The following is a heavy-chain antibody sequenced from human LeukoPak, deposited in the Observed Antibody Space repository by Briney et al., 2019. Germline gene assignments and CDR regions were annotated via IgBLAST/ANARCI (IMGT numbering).Heavy chain of an antibody. V-gene: IGHV4-59*01. CDR2: IHYSGTT. CDR3: ARVSWFPGTSYYYMDV. CDR1: GGSISSYY. D-gene: IGHD1-1*01. J-gene: IGHJ6*03. Sequence: SETLPLTCTVSGGSISSYYWSWIRQPPGRGLEWIGYIHYSGTTNYNPSLKSRVTISVDTSKNQFSLKLSSVTAADTAVYYCARVSWFPGTSYYYMDVWGKGTTVTVSS.